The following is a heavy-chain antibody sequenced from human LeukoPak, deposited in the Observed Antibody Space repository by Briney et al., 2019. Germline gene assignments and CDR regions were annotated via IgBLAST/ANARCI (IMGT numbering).Heavy chain of an antibody. Sequence: PGGSLTLSCAASGFSISSFWMHWVRQAPGKGLEWVSSISSSSSYIYYADSVKGRFTISRDNAKNSLYLQMNSLRAEDTAVYYCARDEGLITMVRANYYGMDVWGQGTTVTVSS. CDR1: GFSISSFW. D-gene: IGHD3-10*01. CDR2: ISSSSSYI. V-gene: IGHV3-21*01. J-gene: IGHJ6*02. CDR3: ARDEGLITMVRANYYGMDV.